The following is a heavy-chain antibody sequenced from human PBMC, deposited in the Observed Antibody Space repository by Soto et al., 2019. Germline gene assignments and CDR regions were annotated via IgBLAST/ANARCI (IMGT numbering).Heavy chain of an antibody. CDR1: GYTFTGYT. D-gene: IGHD2-21*01. V-gene: IGHV1-3*01. CDR3: ASGHCGGDCYHDY. J-gene: IGHJ4*02. Sequence: GASVKVSCKASGYTFTGYTIHWVRQAPGQRLEWMGWINAGNGDTKYSQRFQGRVTITMDTSASTAYMELSGLRSEDTAVYYCASGHCGGDCYHDYWGQGTLVTVSS. CDR2: INAGNGDT.